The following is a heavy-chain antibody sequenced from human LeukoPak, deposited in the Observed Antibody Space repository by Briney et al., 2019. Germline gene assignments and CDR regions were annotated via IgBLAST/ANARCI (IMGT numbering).Heavy chain of an antibody. CDR3: AKGETTTVTTLSDY. CDR1: GFTFSSYA. CDR2: ISGSGGST. Sequence: GGSLRLSCAASGFTFSSYAMNWVRQTPGEGLEWVSAISGSGGSTYYADSVKGRSTISRDNSKNTLYLQMDSLRAEDTAVYYCAKGETTTVTTLSDYWGQGTLVTVSS. J-gene: IGHJ4*02. D-gene: IGHD4-17*01. V-gene: IGHV3-23*01.